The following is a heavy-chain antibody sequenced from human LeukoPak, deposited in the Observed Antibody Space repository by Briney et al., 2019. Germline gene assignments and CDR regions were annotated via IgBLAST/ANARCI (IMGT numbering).Heavy chain of an antibody. CDR1: GASISSGNYY. V-gene: IGHV4-61*02. CDR3: VRDTRYDMDV. CDR2: VYISGTA. Sequence: PSQTLSLTCTVSGASISSGNYYWSWIRQPAGKGLEWIGRVYISGTATYNPSLKSRVTISVDTSRNQFSLRLNSVTAADTALYYCVRDTRYDMDVWGKGTTVTVSS. J-gene: IGHJ6*03.